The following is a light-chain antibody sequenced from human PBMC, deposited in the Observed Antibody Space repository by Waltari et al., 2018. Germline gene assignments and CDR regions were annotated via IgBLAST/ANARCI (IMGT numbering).Light chain of an antibody. Sequence: DIQMTQSPSTLSASVGDRVTITCRASRSVSTWLAWYQQKPWKAPNLLIFKASTLGSGVPSRFSGSGSGTEFTLTISSLQPDDLATYYCQQYNTYWGTFGQGTKLEIK. CDR2: KAS. CDR1: RSVSTW. V-gene: IGKV1-5*03. J-gene: IGKJ2*02. CDR3: QQYNTYWGT.